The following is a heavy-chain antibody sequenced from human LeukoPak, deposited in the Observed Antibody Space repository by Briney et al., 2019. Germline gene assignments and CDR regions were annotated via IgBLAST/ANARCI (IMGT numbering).Heavy chain of an antibody. J-gene: IGHJ4*02. D-gene: IGHD5-12*01. CDR1: GYTFTSYG. Sequence: ASVKVSCKASGYTFTSYGITGVRQAPGQGLEWMGWISTYNGNTNYAQNLQGRVTMTTDTSTSTAYMDLRSLRSDDTAVYYCARGRGSTSRYWGQGTLVTVSS. CDR3: ARGRGSTSRY. CDR2: ISTYNGNT. V-gene: IGHV1-18*01.